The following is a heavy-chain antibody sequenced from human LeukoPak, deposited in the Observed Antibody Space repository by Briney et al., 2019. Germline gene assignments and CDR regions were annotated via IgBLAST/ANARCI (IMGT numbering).Heavy chain of an antibody. CDR1: GSTFSSYA. D-gene: IGHD3-22*01. CDR2: ISYDGSNK. CDR3: ARESYYDSSSDY. J-gene: IGHJ4*02. V-gene: IGHV3-30-3*01. Sequence: PGRSLRLSCAASGSTFSSYAMHWVRQAPGKGLEWVAVISYDGSNKYYADSVKGRFTISRDNSKNTLYLQMNSLRAEDTAVYYCARESYYDSSSDYWGQGTLVTVSS.